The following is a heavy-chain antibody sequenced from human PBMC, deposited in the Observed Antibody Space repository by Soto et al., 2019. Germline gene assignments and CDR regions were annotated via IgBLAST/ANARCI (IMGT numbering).Heavy chain of an antibody. Sequence: GASVKVSCKASGGTFSSYAISWVRQAPGQGLEWMGGIIPIFGTANYAQKFQGRVTITADESTSTAYMELSSLRSEDTAVYYCATCQKYSSSPRNWFDPWGQGXLVTVSS. V-gene: IGHV1-69*13. J-gene: IGHJ5*02. CDR1: GGTFSSYA. CDR2: IIPIFGTA. CDR3: ATCQKYSSSPRNWFDP. D-gene: IGHD6-6*01.